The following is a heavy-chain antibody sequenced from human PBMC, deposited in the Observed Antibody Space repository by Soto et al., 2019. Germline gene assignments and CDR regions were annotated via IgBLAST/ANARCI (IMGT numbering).Heavy chain of an antibody. CDR3: ARVSVTTTSNDAFDI. CDR1: SGSISSSNW. V-gene: IGHV4-4*02. CDR2: IYHSGST. J-gene: IGHJ3*02. D-gene: IGHD4-17*01. Sequence: SETLSLTCAVSSGSISSSNWWSWVRQPPGKGLEWIGEIYHSGSTNYNPSLKSRVTISVDKSKNQFSLKLSSVTAADTAVYYCARVSVTTTSNDAFDIWGQGTMV.